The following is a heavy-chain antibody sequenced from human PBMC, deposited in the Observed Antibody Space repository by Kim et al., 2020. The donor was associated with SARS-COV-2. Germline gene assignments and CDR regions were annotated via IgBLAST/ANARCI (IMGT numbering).Heavy chain of an antibody. CDR1: GFTFGDYA. CDR3: TRFKAVGATTPFDY. CDR2: IRSKAYGGTT. V-gene: IGHV3-49*03. Sequence: GGSLRLSCTASGFTFGDYAMSRFRQAPGKGLEWVGFIRSKAYGGTTEYAASVKGRFTISRDDSKSIAYLQMNSLKTEDTAVYYCTRFKAVGATTPFDYWGQGTLVTVSS. J-gene: IGHJ4*02. D-gene: IGHD1-26*01.